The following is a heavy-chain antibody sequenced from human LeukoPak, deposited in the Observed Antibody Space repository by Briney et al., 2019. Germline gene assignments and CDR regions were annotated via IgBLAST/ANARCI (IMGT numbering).Heavy chain of an antibody. Sequence: GGSLRLSCAASGFTFNSYAMSWVRQAPGKGLEWVSGISVAGSKRHYADSVKGRFTISRDNSKNTLYLQMNSLRAEDTALYYCAKDSLAYCTSSSCFDFDFGGQGALVTVSS. J-gene: IGHJ4*02. V-gene: IGHV3-23*01. CDR3: AKDSLAYCTSSSCFDFDF. D-gene: IGHD2-2*01. CDR1: GFTFNSYA. CDR2: ISVAGSKR.